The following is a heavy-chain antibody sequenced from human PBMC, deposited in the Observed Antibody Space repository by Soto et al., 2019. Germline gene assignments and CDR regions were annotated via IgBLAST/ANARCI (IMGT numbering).Heavy chain of an antibody. D-gene: IGHD6-6*01. V-gene: IGHV1-2*04. CDR2: INPNSGGT. J-gene: IGHJ6*02. CDR3: ARDRSSSGNFYGMDV. CDR1: GYTFTGYY. Sequence: QVQLVQSGAEVKKPGASVKVSCKASGYTFTGYYMHWVRQAPGQGLEWMGWINPNSGGTNYAQKFQGWVTMTRDTSISTAYMELSRLRSDDTAVYYCARDRSSSGNFYGMDVWGQGTTVTVSS.